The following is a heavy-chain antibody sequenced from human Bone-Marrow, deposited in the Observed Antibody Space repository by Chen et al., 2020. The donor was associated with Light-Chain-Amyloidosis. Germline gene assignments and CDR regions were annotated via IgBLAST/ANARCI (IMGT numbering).Heavy chain of an antibody. J-gene: IGHJ3*02. CDR2: IYSGGIT. CDR1: GFIVSDNY. V-gene: IGHV3-53*02. CDR3: ASTTVTTRHVGAFDI. Sequence: EVQLVETGGGLIQPGGSLRLSCEASGFIVSDNYITWVRQAPGKGLELVSVIYSGGITYYADSRNTLYLQMNSLRAEDTAIYYCASTTVTTRHVGAFDIWGQGTKVTVSS. D-gene: IGHD4-17*01.